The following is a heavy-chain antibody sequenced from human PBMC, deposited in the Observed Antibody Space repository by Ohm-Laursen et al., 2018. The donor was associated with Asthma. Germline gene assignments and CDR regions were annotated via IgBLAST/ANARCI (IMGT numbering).Heavy chain of an antibody. J-gene: IGHJ4*02. D-gene: IGHD5-12*01. CDR1: GFTFSSYA. CDR3: AKSRGYSGYDLDY. Sequence: SLRLSCAASGFTFSSYAMHWVRQAPGKGLEWVSIITSDGSWTSYADSVKGRFTISRDNSKNTLYMQMNSLRAEDTAVYYCAKSRGYSGYDLDYWGQGTLVTVSS. CDR2: ITSDGSWT. V-gene: IGHV3-30-3*02.